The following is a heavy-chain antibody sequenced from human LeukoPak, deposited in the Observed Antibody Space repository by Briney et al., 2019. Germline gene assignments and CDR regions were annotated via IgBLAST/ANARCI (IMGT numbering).Heavy chain of an antibody. CDR2: ISSGSSSI. Sequence: PGGSLRLSCATSGFTFSSYSMNWVRQAPGKGLEWVSYISSGSSSIYFADSVKGRFTISRDSAKNSLYLQMNSLRAEDTAVYYCARARDCSSTSCYASYFDYWGQGTLVTVSS. CDR3: ARARDCSSTSCYASYFDY. V-gene: IGHV3-48*01. CDR1: GFTFSSYS. D-gene: IGHD2-2*01. J-gene: IGHJ4*02.